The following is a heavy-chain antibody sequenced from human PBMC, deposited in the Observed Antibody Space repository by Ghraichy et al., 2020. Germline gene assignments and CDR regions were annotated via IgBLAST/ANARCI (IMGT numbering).Heavy chain of an antibody. D-gene: IGHD1-14*01. CDR2: IKSKTDGGTT. CDR3: TRVSPEDYYYGMDV. Sequence: GGSLRLSCAASGFTFSNAWMSWVRQAPGKGLEWVGRIKSKTDGGTTDYAAPVKGRFTISRDDSKNTLYLQMNSLKTEDTAVYYCTRVSPEDYYYGMDVWGQGTTVTVSS. CDR1: GFTFSNAW. J-gene: IGHJ6*02. V-gene: IGHV3-15*01.